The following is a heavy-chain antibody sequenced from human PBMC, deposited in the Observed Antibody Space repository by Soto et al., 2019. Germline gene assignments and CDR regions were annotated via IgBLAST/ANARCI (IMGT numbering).Heavy chain of an antibody. CDR3: ARRYCSDSYCSYFDY. D-gene: IGHD2-15*01. Sequence: SETLSLTCAVYGGSGRGSLWGWVRQPPVKGLEWIGEINHSGTTSYSPSLESRVTTSIDTSKNQFSLRMSSVTAADTAIYYCARRYCSDSYCSYFDYWGRGTLVTVSS. CDR2: INHSGTT. J-gene: IGHJ4*02. V-gene: IGHV4-34*01. CDR1: GGSGRGSL.